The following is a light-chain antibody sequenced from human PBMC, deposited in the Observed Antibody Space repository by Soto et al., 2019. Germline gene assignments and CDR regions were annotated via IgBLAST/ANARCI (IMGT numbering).Light chain of an antibody. CDR2: GAS. V-gene: IGKV3-15*01. CDR1: QSVSSN. Sequence: EIVMTQSPATLSVSPGERATLSCRASQSVSSNLAWYQQKPGQAPRLLIYGASTRATGIPARFSGSGSGTEFTLTISSLQSEYFAVYYCQQYNNWPLTFGGGTMVEI. CDR3: QQYNNWPLT. J-gene: IGKJ4*01.